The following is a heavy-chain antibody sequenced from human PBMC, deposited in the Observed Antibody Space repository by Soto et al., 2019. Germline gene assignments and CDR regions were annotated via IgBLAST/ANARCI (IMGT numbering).Heavy chain of an antibody. CDR3: ARSSISTSHGEYYYGMDV. CDR1: GYSFTSYW. D-gene: IGHD2-2*01. Sequence: GESLKISCKGSGYSFTSYWIGWVRQMPGKGLEWMGIIYPGDSDTRYSPSFQGQVTISADKSISTAYLQWSSLKASDTAMYYCARSSISTSHGEYYYGMDVWGQGTTVTVSS. J-gene: IGHJ6*02. V-gene: IGHV5-51*01. CDR2: IYPGDSDT.